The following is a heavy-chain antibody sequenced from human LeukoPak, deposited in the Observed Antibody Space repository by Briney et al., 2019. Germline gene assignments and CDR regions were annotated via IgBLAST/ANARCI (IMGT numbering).Heavy chain of an antibody. D-gene: IGHD6-6*01. Sequence: ASVKVSCKASGYTFTSYDINWVRQATGQGLEWMGWMNPNSGNTGYAQKFQGRVTITRNTSISTAYMELSSLRSEDTAVYYCARGHSSSAEYFQHWGQGTLVTVSS. CDR3: ARGHSSSAEYFQH. CDR1: GYTFTSYD. V-gene: IGHV1-8*03. CDR2: MNPNSGNT. J-gene: IGHJ1*01.